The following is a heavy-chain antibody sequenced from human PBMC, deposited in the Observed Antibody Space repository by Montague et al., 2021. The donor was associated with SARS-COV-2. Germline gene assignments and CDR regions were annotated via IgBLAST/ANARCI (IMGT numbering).Heavy chain of an antibody. J-gene: IGHJ4*02. CDR1: GGSISSSDYY. Sequence: SETLSLTCIVSGGSISSSDYYCCWLRHSPGKGLEWIGSTPYAGRTYYNPLLRSRVFSFRDTSKNLFPLNTNSATAAATAVYFCARQLPSYFSTNECYPYYLDYWGQGTLVTVSS. CDR2: TPYAGRT. V-gene: IGHV4-39*01. CDR3: ARQLPSYFSTNECYPYYLDY. D-gene: IGHD2-8*01.